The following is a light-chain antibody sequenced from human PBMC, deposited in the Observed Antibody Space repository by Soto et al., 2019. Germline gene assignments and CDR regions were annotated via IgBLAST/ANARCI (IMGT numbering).Light chain of an antibody. CDR3: QQSYSTLGIT. V-gene: IGKV1-39*01. J-gene: IGKJ3*01. CDR1: QSISSY. Sequence: DIQMTQSPSSLSASVGDRVTITCRASQSISSYLNWYQQKPGKAPKLLIYAASSLQSGAPSRFSGSGSGTDFTLTISSLQPEDFATYYCQQSYSTLGITFGPGTKVDIK. CDR2: AAS.